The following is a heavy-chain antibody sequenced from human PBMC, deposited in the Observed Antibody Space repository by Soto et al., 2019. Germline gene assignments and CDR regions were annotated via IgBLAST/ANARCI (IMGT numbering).Heavy chain of an antibody. D-gene: IGHD2-15*01. CDR2: IYFTGAT. J-gene: IGHJ4*02. V-gene: IGHV4-31*03. Sequence: QVHLQGSGPRLVRPSQTLSLTCTVSGASVNNVGYYWDWLRQSPGKGLEWIGYIYFTGATSYNPSLDGRTTISLDTSTNRFSLRLTSVTAADTAISFCAREVSATPYFEYWAQGIPVAVSS. CDR3: AREVSATPYFEY. CDR1: GASVNNVGYY.